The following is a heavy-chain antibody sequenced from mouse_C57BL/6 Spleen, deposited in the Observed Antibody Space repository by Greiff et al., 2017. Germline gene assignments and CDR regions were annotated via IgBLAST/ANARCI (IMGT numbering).Heavy chain of an antibody. V-gene: IGHV1-22*01. J-gene: IGHJ2*01. CDR1: GYTFTDYN. Sequence: EVKLQQSGPELVKPGASVKMSCKASGYTFTDYNMHWVKQSHGKSLEWIGYINPNNGGTSYNQKFKGKATLTVNKSSSTAYMERRSLTSEDSAVYYCARDVNWAFDYWGQGTTLTVSS. D-gene: IGHD4-1*01. CDR3: ARDVNWAFDY. CDR2: INPNNGGT.